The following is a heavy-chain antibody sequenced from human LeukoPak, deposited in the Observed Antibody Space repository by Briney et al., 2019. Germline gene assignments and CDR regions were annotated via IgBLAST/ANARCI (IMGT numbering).Heavy chain of an antibody. V-gene: IGHV3-21*01. CDR1: GFTFSSHS. J-gene: IGHJ3*02. CDR2: IGSSSSSI. Sequence: KPGGSLRLSCAASGFTFSSHSMNWVRQAPGEGLEWVSSIGSSSSSIYYADSVKGRFTISRDNAKNSLYLQMNSLRGEDTAVYYCARETSGAFDIWGQGTMVTVSS. CDR3: ARETSGAFDI. D-gene: IGHD1-14*01.